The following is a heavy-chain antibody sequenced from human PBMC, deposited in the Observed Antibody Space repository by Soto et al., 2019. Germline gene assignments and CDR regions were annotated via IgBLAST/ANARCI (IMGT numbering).Heavy chain of an antibody. Sequence: QVQLRESGPGLVKPSETLSLTCTVSADSMSGYYWSWIRQPPGKGLEWIGYIYYIGSTYYNPSLKSRLTISVDTSKNQGSLNRTSVTAADTAVYFCAREWDGMDFWGQGTTVTVSS. D-gene: IGHD1-26*01. CDR2: IYYIGST. V-gene: IGHV4-59*01. J-gene: IGHJ6*02. CDR3: AREWDGMDF. CDR1: ADSMSGYY.